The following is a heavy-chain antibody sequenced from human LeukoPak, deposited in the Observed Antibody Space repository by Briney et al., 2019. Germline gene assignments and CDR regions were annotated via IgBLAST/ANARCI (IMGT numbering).Heavy chain of an antibody. CDR1: GGTFSSYA. CDR3: ARDLGSCTNGVRYLPRGFDP. D-gene: IGHD2-8*01. J-gene: IGHJ5*02. CDR2: IIPIFGTA. Sequence: SVKVSCKASGGTFSSYAISWVRQAPGQGLEWMGGIIPIFGTANYAQKFQGRVTITADKSTSTAYMELSSLRSEDTAVYYCARDLGSCTNGVRYLPRGFDPWGQGTLVTVSS. V-gene: IGHV1-69*06.